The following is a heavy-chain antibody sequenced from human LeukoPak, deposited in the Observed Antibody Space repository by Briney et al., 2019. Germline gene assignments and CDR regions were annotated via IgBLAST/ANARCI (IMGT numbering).Heavy chain of an antibody. CDR2: ISSSSSYT. V-gene: IGHV3-11*06. J-gene: IGHJ4*02. CDR1: GFTFSDYY. CDR3: ARGYCSGGSCHFGY. Sequence: PGGSLRLSCAASGFTFSDYYMSWIRQAPGKGLEWVSYISSSSSYTNYADSVKGRFTISRDNAKNSLYLQMNSLRAEDTAVYYCARGYCSGGSCHFGYWGQGTLATVSS. D-gene: IGHD2-15*01.